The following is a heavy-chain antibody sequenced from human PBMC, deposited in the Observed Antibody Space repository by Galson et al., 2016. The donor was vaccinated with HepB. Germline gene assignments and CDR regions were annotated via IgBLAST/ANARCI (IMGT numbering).Heavy chain of an antibody. V-gene: IGHV1-69*13. J-gene: IGHJ6*02. D-gene: IGHD2-2*01. CDR2: IIPIFGTT. CDR3: ARPQSPYCSSTNCFYYGMDL. Sequence: SVKVSCKASGGTFSRYAISWVRQAPGHGLEWMGGIIPIFGTTNYAQKFQGRVTITADESTSTAYMELSSLRSEETAVYYCARPQSPYCSSTNCFYYGMDLWGQGTTVTVSS. CDR1: GGTFSRYA.